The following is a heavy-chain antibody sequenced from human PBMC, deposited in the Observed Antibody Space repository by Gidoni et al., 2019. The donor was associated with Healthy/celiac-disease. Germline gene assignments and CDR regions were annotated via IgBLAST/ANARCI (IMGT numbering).Heavy chain of an antibody. V-gene: IGHV4-39*01. CDR2: IYYSGST. Sequence: QLQLQESGPGLVKLSETLSLTCTVSGGSISSSSYYWGWIRQPPGKGLEWIGSIYYSGSTYYNPSLKSRVTISVDTSKNQFSLKLSSVTAADTAVYYCARQRGCSGGSCSRSNWFDPWGQGTLVTVSS. J-gene: IGHJ5*02. CDR3: ARQRGCSGGSCSRSNWFDP. D-gene: IGHD2-15*01. CDR1: GGSISSSSYY.